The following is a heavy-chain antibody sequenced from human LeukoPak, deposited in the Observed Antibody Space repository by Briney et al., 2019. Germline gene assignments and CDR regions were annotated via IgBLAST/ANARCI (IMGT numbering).Heavy chain of an antibody. CDR1: GFTFTTYW. Sequence: GSLRLSCAASGFTFTTYWMSWVRQAPGKGLEWIGYIYYSGSTNYNPSLKSRVTISVDTSKNQFSLRLRSVTAADTAIYYCARTDAYGAANPWGQGTVVTVSS. V-gene: IGHV4-59*08. CDR2: IYYSGST. J-gene: IGHJ5*02. CDR3: ARTDAYGAANP. D-gene: IGHD4/OR15-4a*01.